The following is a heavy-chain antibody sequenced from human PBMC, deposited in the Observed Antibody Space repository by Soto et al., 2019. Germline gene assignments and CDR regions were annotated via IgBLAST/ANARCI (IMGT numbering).Heavy chain of an antibody. Sequence: GESLKISCKGSGYSFTSYWIGWVRQMPGKGLEWMGIIYPGDSDTRYSPSFQGRVTMTRNTSISTAYMELSSLRSEDTAVYYCARTLYGDNVDYWGQGTLVTVSS. V-gene: IGHV5-51*01. CDR3: ARTLYGDNVDY. J-gene: IGHJ4*02. D-gene: IGHD4-17*01. CDR1: GYSFTSYW. CDR2: IYPGDSDT.